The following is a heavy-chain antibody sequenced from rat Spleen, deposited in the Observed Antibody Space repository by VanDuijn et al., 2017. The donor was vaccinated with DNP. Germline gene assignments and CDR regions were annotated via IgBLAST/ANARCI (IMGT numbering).Heavy chain of an antibody. CDR3: ARGVSSYYGYNSYWYFDF. Sequence: EVQLQESGSGLVKPSQSLSLTCSVTGSSITSHYWGWIRKFPGNKMEWIGYINYSGSTGYNPSLKSRISITRDTSKNQFFLQLNSVTTEDTATYYCARGVSSYYGYNSYWYFDFWGPGTMVTVSS. V-gene: IGHV3-1*01. D-gene: IGHD1-9*01. CDR1: GSSITSHY. CDR2: INYSGST. J-gene: IGHJ1*01.